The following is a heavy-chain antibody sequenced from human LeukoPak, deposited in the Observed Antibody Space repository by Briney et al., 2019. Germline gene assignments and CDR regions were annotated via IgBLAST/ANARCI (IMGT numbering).Heavy chain of an antibody. CDR3: ARDHAGPIDY. D-gene: IGHD6-13*01. J-gene: IGHJ4*02. CDR1: GGSLSSYY. Sequence: PSETLSLTCIVTGGSLSSYYWSWIRQPPGKGLEWIGYFYYSGSTNYNPSLKSRVNISVDTSKNQFSLKLSSVTAADTAVYYRARDHAGPIDYWGQGTLVTVSS. V-gene: IGHV4-59*01. CDR2: FYYSGST.